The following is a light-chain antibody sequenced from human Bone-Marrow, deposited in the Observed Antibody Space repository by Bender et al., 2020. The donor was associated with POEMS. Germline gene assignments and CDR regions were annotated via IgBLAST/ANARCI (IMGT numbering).Light chain of an antibody. J-gene: IGLJ3*02. CDR1: SSNIGAHA. CDR2: SSH. CDR3: AVWDDSLNGWV. Sequence: QSVLTQPPSASGTPGQRVTISCSGGSSNIGAHAVNWYQHLPGTAPKLLIYSSHRRPSEVPDRVSGSGSGTSASLAISGLQSEDEADYYCAVWDDSLNGWVFGGGTKLTVL. V-gene: IGLV1-44*01.